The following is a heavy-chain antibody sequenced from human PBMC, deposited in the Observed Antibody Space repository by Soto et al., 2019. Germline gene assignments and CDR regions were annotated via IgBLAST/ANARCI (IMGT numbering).Heavy chain of an antibody. CDR2: ISYDGSNK. CDR1: GFTFSSYG. D-gene: IGHD2-2*01. CDR3: AKDKESGLVPADFDY. V-gene: IGHV3-30*18. Sequence: QVQLVESGGGVVQPGRSLRLSCAASGFTFSSYGIHWVRQAPGKGLEWVAVISYDGSNKYYADSVKGRFTISRDNSKNTLYLQMNSLRAEDTAVYYCAKDKESGLVPADFDYWGQGTLVTVSS. J-gene: IGHJ4*02.